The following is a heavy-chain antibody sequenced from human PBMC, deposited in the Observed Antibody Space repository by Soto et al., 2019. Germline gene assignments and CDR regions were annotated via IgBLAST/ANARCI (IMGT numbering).Heavy chain of an antibody. V-gene: IGHV4-34*01. CDR3: ARARGYDSSGYPHYFDY. CDR2: INHSGST. CDR1: GGSFSGYY. J-gene: IGHJ4*02. D-gene: IGHD3-22*01. Sequence: SETLSLTCAVYGGSFSGYYWSWIRQPPGKGLEWIGEINHSGSTNYNPSLKSRVTISVDTSKNQFSLKLSSVTAADTAVYYCARARGYDSSGYPHYFDYWGQGTLVTVSS.